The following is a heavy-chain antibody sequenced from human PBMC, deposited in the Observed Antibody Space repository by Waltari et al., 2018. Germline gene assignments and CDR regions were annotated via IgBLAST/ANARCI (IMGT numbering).Heavy chain of an antibody. CDR2: IKPNSGGT. Sequence: QVQLVQSGAEGKQPGASANVSCKASGYSGTDYDFHWVRQAPGQGLGWMGWIKPNSGGTNCAQKFQDRVTMTRDTSIRTASMELTRLRSDDTAVYYCARGDSWYIDYWGQGTLFTVSS. J-gene: IGHJ4*02. CDR1: GYSGTDYD. D-gene: IGHD3-22*01. CDR3: ARGDSWYIDY. V-gene: IGHV1-2*02.